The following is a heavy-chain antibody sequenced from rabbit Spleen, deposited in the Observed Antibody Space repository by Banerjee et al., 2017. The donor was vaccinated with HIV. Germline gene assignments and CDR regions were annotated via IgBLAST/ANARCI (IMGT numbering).Heavy chain of an antibody. CDR3: ARDLDGVIGWNFGW. Sequence: SLEEAGGDVVKPGACLTTTCTDSGVSFSSSSYVSWVRQAPGKGLVWVTGSYGGSNGNSYSATWAKGRFTVSKTASTTVTLQMTSLTVADTATYFCARDLDGVIGWNFGWWGPGTLVTVS. CDR1: GVSFSSSSY. J-gene: IGHJ4*01. D-gene: IGHD4-1*01. V-gene: IGHV1S40*01. CDR2: SYGGSNGNS.